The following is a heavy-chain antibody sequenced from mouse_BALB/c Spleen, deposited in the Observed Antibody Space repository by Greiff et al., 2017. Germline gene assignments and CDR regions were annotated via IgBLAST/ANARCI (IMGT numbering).Heavy chain of an antibody. D-gene: IGHD1-1*01. CDR3: ARSIYYYGSSYVRDAMDY. Sequence: QVQLQQSGPGLVAPSQSLSITCTVSGFSLTGYGVNWVRQPPGKGLEWLGMIWGDGSTDYNSALKSRLSISKDNSKSQVFLKMNSLQTDDTARYYCARSIYYYGSSYVRDAMDYWGQGTSVTVSS. CDR2: IWGDGST. V-gene: IGHV2-6-7*01. CDR1: GFSLTGYG. J-gene: IGHJ4*01.